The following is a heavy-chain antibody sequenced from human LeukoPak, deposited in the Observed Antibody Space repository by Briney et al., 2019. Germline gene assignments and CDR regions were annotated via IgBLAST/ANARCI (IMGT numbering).Heavy chain of an antibody. D-gene: IGHD3-3*01. J-gene: IGHJ6*02. CDR3: ARGHDDFWSGYSTYGMDV. CDR2: INPNSGGT. V-gene: IGHV1-2*02. Sequence: ASVKVSCTASGYTFTGYYMHWVRQAPGQGLEWMGWINPNSGGTNYAQKFQGRVTMTRDTSISTAYMELSRLRSDDTAVYYCARGHDDFWSGYSTYGMDVWGQGTTVTVSS. CDR1: GYTFTGYY.